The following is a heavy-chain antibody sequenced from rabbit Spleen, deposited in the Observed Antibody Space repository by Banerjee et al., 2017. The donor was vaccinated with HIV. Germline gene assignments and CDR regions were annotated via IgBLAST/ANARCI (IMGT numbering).Heavy chain of an antibody. D-gene: IGHD4-1*01. Sequence: QERLVESGGGLVKPEGSLTLTCKASGFSFNNGYDMCWVRQAPGKGLEWIGDIDPIFGIAVYASWVNGRFTISSHNAQNTLYLQLNSLTAADTATYFCVREVAGKFGLWGPGTLVTVS. V-gene: IGHV1S43*01. CDR2: IDPIFGIA. J-gene: IGHJ4*01. CDR3: VREVAGKFGL. CDR1: GFSFNNGYD.